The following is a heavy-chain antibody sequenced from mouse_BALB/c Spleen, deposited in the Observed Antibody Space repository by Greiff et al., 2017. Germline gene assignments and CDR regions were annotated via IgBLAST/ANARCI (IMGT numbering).Heavy chain of an antibody. CDR2: ISSGSSTT. V-gene: IGHV5-17*02. CDR3: AVRDYFDY. Sequence: EVKLVESGGGLVQPGGSRKLSCAASGFTFSSFGMHWVRQAPEQGLEWVAYISSGSSTTYYADTVKGRFTISRDNPKNTLFLQMTSLRSEDTAMYYCAVRDYFDYWGQGTTLTVSS. CDR1: GFTFSSFG. D-gene: IGHD3-3*01. J-gene: IGHJ2*01.